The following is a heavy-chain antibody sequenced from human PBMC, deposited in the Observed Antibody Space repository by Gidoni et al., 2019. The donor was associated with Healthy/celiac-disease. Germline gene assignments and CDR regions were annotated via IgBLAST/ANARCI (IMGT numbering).Heavy chain of an antibody. Sequence: GFTFSSYGMHWVRQAPGKGLEWVAVISYDGSNKYYADSVKGRFTISRDNSKNTLYLQMNSLRAEDTAVYYCAKEGCSGGSCIYYGHFDYWGQGTLVTVSS. J-gene: IGHJ4*02. CDR3: AKEGCSGGSCIYYGHFDY. V-gene: IGHV3-30*18. CDR2: ISYDGSNK. D-gene: IGHD2-15*01. CDR1: GFTFSSYG.